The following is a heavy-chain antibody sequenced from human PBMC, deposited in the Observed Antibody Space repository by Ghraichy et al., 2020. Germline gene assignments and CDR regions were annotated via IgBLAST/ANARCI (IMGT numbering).Heavy chain of an antibody. CDR2: ISWNSGSI. J-gene: IGHJ4*02. V-gene: IGHV3-9*01. CDR1: GFTFDDYA. CDR3: AKGGGDLSYSSPSYFDY. Sequence: GGSLRLSCAASGFTFDDYAMHWVRQAPGKGLEWVSGISWNSGSIGYADSVKGRFTISRDNAKNSLYLQMNSLRAEDTALYYCAKGGGDLSYSSPSYFDYWGQGTLVTVSS. D-gene: IGHD6-13*01.